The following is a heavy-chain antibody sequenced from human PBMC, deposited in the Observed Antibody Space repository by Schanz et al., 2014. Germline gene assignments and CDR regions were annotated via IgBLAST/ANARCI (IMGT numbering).Heavy chain of an antibody. CDR2: ISGSGETT. CDR3: ARRITGTHHNPYYHGMDV. J-gene: IGHJ6*02. CDR1: GFTFSSYA. V-gene: IGHV3-23*01. D-gene: IGHD1-20*01. Sequence: EVQLLESGGGLVQPGGSLRLSCAASGFTFSSYAMSWVRQAPGKGLEWVSAISGSGETTYYADSVKGRFTISRDNSKNALYLQMNSLRAEDTDVYYCARRITGTHHNPYYHGMDVWGQGTTVTVSS.